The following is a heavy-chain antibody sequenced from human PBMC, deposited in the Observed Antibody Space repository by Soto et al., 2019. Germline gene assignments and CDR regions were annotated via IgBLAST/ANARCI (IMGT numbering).Heavy chain of an antibody. CDR3: ARDLQRYCSSTSCSYYGMDV. V-gene: IGHV4-31*03. Sequence: QVQLQESGPGLVKPSQTLSLTCTVSGVSISSGGYYWNWIRQHPGKGLEWIGYIYYSVNTYYNPSLKSRVTISIDTSKNQFSLKLRSVTAADTGVYYCARDLQRYCSSTSCSYYGMDVWGQGTTVTVSS. D-gene: IGHD2-2*01. J-gene: IGHJ6*02. CDR2: IYYSVNT. CDR1: GVSISSGGYY.